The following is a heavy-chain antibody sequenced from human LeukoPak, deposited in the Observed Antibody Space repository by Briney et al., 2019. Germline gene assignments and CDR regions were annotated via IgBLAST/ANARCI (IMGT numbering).Heavy chain of an antibody. CDR2: IYYSGST. Sequence: SETLSLTCTVSGGSISSSSYYWGWIRQPPGKGLEWIGSIYYSGSTYYNPSLKSRVTISVDTPKNQFSLKLSSVAAADTAVYYCARDFPSGYSGSYSQWGQGTLVTVSS. J-gene: IGHJ4*02. V-gene: IGHV4-39*07. D-gene: IGHD1-26*01. CDR3: ARDFPSGYSGSYSQ. CDR1: GGSISSSSYY.